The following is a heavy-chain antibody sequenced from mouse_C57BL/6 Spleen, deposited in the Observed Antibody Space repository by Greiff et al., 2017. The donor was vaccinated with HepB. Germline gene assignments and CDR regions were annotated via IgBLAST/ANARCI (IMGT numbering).Heavy chain of an antibody. CDR2: SGGGGNT. CDR1: GFTFSSYT. Sequence: EVKLMESGGGLVKPGGSLKLSCAASGFTFSSYTISGGGGNTYYPDSVKGRFTISRDNAKNTLYLQMSSLRSEDTALYYCARPITTVVATDWYFDVWGTGTTVTVSS. D-gene: IGHD1-1*01. V-gene: IGHV5-9*01. J-gene: IGHJ1*03. CDR3: ARPITTVVATDWYFDV.